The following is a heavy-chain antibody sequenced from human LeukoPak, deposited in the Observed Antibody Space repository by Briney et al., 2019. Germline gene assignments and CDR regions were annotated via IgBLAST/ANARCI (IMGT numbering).Heavy chain of an antibody. J-gene: IGHJ4*02. D-gene: IGHD6-19*01. CDR2: INHSGST. CDR3: ARGLAGYSSGWRRPYFDY. Sequence: SETLSLTCAVYGGSFSGYYWSWIRQPPGKGLEWIGEINHSGSTNDNPSLKSRVTISVDTSKNQFSLKLSSVTAADTAVYYCARGLAGYSSGWRRPYFDYWGQGTLVTVSS. V-gene: IGHV4-34*01. CDR1: GGSFSGYY.